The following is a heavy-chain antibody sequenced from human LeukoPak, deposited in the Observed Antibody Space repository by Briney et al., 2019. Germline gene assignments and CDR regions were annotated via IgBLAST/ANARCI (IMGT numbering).Heavy chain of an antibody. J-gene: IGHJ6*02. V-gene: IGHV1-69*04. CDR2: IIPILGIA. CDR3: ARDGYCSGGSCYSLPAFPYYYYYGMDV. Sequence: ASVKVSCKASGGTFSSYAISWVRQAPGQGLEWMGRIIPILGIANYAQKFQGRVTITADKSTSTAYMELSSLRSEDTAVYYCARDGYCSGGSCYSLPAFPYYYYYGMDVWGQGTTVTVSS. D-gene: IGHD2-15*01. CDR1: GGTFSSYA.